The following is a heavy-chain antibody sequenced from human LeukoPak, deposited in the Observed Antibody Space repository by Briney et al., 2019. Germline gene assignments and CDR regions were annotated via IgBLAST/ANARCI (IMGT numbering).Heavy chain of an antibody. V-gene: IGHV3-48*01. Sequence: GGSLRLSCTASGFSFSRYSMNWVRQAPGKGLEWISYISSDGTTIYYADSVKGRFTISRDNARNSLYLQMNSLRAEDTAVYYCARDPAMQTWLSAYYFDYWGQGTLVTVSS. J-gene: IGHJ4*02. CDR1: GFSFSRYS. D-gene: IGHD3-22*01. CDR2: ISSDGTTI. CDR3: ARDPAMQTWLSAYYFDY.